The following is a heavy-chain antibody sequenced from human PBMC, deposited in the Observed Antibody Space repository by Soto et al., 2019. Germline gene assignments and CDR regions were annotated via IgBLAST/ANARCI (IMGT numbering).Heavy chain of an antibody. V-gene: IGHV1-24*01. CDR1: GYTLTELS. J-gene: IGHJ4*02. D-gene: IGHD6-13*01. Sequence: ASVKVSCKVSGYTLTELSMHWVRQAPGKGLEWMGGFDPEDGEAIYAQKFQGRVTMTEDTSTDTAYMELSSLRSEDTAVYYCATLSSWYEKDFDYWGQGTLVTVSS. CDR3: ATLSSWYEKDFDY. CDR2: FDPEDGEA.